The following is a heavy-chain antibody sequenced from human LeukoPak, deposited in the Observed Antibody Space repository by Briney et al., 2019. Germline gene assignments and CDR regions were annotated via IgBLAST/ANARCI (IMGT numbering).Heavy chain of an antibody. J-gene: IGHJ3*02. Sequence: SETLSLTCTVSGGSISSYYWSWIRQPPGKGLEWIGYIYYSGSTNYNPSLKSRVTISVDTSKNQFSLKLSSVTAADTAVHYCASRAYGSGSYGAFDIWGQGTMVTVSS. CDR1: GGSISSYY. CDR3: ASRAYGSGSYGAFDI. V-gene: IGHV4-59*01. D-gene: IGHD3-10*01. CDR2: IYYSGST.